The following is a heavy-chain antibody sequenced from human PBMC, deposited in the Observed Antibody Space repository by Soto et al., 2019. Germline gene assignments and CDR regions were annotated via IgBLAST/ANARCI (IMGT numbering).Heavy chain of an antibody. J-gene: IGHJ6*03. CDR2: INPNSGGT. CDR1: GYTFTGYY. V-gene: IGHV1-2*04. Sequence: GASVKVSCKASGYTFTGYYMHWVRQAPGQGPEWMGWINPNSGGTNYAQKFQGWVTMTRDTSISTAYMELSRLRSDDTAVYYCVRDSQQWLSYYMDVWGKGTTVTVSS. CDR3: VRDSQQWLSYYMDV. D-gene: IGHD6-19*01.